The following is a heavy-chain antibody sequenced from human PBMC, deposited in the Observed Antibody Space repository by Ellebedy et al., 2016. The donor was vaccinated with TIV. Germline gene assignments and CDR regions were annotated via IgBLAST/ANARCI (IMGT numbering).Heavy chain of an antibody. V-gene: IGHV3-53*01. CDR2: IHTGGDT. CDR1: GFTVSYTY. D-gene: IGHD1-20*01. CDR3: ARRITGTYGDDALEI. J-gene: IGHJ3*02. Sequence: GESLKISCAASGFTVSYTYMSWVRQAPGKGLEWVSVIHTGGDTYYADSVKGRFTISRDSSKNTLYLQMNSLRAEDTAVYYCARRITGTYGDDALEIWGQGTMVTVSS.